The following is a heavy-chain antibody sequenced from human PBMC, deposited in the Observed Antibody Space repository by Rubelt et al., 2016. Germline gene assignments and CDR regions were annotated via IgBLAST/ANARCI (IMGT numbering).Heavy chain of an antibody. D-gene: IGHD3-10*01. Sequence: QVQLVQSGAEVKKVGSSVKVSCKAFGVSFSASSISWVRQAPGQGLEWMGGYSPLFGIPKYAQKFQGRLTIIADASTSTTYLEIRGLRSEDTAVYYCLRDRHVGEGYSNVFDIWGQGTVLTVSS. CDR3: LRDRHVGEGYSNVFDI. J-gene: IGHJ3*02. V-gene: IGHV1-69*01. CDR2: YSPLFGIP. CDR1: GVSFSASS.